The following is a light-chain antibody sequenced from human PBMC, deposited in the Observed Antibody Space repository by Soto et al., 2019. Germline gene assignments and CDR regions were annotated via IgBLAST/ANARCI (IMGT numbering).Light chain of an antibody. Sequence: QSVLTQPRSVSGSPGQSVTISCTGTSSDFGGYNIVSWYQHRPGKAPKLMIYAVSNRPSGVSNRFSGSKSGNTASLTISGLQAEDEADYYCCSYTSYSPYVFGTGTKVTVL. CDR1: SSDFGGYNI. J-gene: IGLJ1*01. V-gene: IGLV2-14*01. CDR3: CSYTSYSPYV. CDR2: AVS.